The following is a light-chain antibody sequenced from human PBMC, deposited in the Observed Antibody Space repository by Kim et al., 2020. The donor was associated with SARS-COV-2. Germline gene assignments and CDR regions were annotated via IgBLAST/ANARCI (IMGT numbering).Light chain of an antibody. J-gene: IGKJ1*01. V-gene: IGKV3-20*01. CDR2: GTI. CDR3: QQYETSSWT. Sequence: EIVLTQSPGTVSLSPGERVTLSCRASQTIDMNFLAWYQQKPGQAPRLLIYGTITRATGIPDRFGGRGSGTDFTLTISRLEPEDFAIYYCQQYETSSWTFGQGTKVDIK. CDR1: QTIDMNF.